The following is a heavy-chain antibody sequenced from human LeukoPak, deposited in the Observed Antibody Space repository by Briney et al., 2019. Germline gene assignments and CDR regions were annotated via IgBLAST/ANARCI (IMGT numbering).Heavy chain of an antibody. V-gene: IGHV3-48*04. CDR3: TYLRTPYYNDKWVDP. CDR1: GFTITSWS. CDR2: ISSGGSPI. J-gene: IGHJ5*02. D-gene: IGHD3/OR15-3a*01. Sequence: PGGSLRLSCAVSGFTITSWSMNWVRQAPGKGLEWLSYISSGGSPIYYADSVKGRFTISRDDAKNLVYLQMNSLRAEDTAAYYCTYLRTPYYNDKWVDPWGQGALVTVSS.